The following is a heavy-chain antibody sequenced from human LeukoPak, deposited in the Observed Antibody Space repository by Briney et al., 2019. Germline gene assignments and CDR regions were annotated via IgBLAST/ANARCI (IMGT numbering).Heavy chain of an antibody. CDR1: GGSISNYY. D-gene: IGHD2-21*02. J-gene: IGHJ2*01. CDR3: ARHYCGGDCYSRWYFDL. Sequence: SETLSLTCTVSGGSISNYYWSWIRQPAGKGLEWIGRVYSSGSTNYNPSLKSRVTMSVDTSKNQFSLKLSSVTAADSAVYYCARHYCGGDCYSRWYFDLWGRGTLVTVSS. V-gene: IGHV4-4*07. CDR2: VYSSGST.